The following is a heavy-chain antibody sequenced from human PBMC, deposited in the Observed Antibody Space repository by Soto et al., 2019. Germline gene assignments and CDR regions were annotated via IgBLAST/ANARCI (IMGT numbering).Heavy chain of an antibody. J-gene: IGHJ4*02. Sequence: SETLSLTCTVSGGSVSRDSNFWSWIRQPPGKGLEWIGYIYYSGPTRYNPSLESRVTISIDSSKNQVSLDLTSVTAADTAVYYCARGYSHYAHWGRGTLVTVSS. CDR1: GGSVSRDSNF. CDR3: ARGYSHYAH. CDR2: IYYSGPT. D-gene: IGHD4-4*01. V-gene: IGHV4-61*01.